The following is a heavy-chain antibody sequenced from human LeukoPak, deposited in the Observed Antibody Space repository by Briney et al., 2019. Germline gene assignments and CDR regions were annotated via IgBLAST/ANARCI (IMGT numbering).Heavy chain of an antibody. CDR3: ARSRVAAVSSYYFDY. CDR2: IYHSGST. V-gene: IGHV4-4*02. J-gene: IGHJ4*02. Sequence: PSETLSLTCAVSGGSISSSNWWSWVRQPPGKGLEWIGEIYHSGSTNYNPSLKSRVTISVDKSRNQFSLKLRSVTAADTAIYYCARSRVAAVSSYYFDYWGRGTLVTVSS. CDR1: GGSISSSNW. D-gene: IGHD6-19*01.